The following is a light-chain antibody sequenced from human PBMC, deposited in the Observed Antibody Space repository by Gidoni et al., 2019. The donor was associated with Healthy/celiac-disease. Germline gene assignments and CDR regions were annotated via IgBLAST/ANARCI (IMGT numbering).Light chain of an antibody. CDR3: QQYGSSPPYT. J-gene: IGKJ2*01. CDR1: QSVSSSY. CDR2: GAS. V-gene: IGKV3-20*01. Sequence: EIVFTQSPGTLSLSPGERASLSCRASQSVSSSYLAWYQQQPGQAPRLLIYGASSRATGIPDRFSGSGSGTDFTLTISRLEPEDFAVYYCQQYGSSPPYTFGQGTKLEIK.